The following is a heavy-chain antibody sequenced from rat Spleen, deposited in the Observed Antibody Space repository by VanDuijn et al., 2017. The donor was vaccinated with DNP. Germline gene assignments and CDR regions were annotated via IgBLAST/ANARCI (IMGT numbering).Heavy chain of an antibody. V-gene: IGHV2-34*01. J-gene: IGHJ2*01. Sequence: QVQLKESGPGLVQPSETLSLTCTVSGFSLSSYSVSWVRQPSGKGPEWMGRMWYDGDTAYNSPLKSRLSISRDTSKNQVFLKMNSVQTEDTAMYFCAVLGRYYWGHGVMVPVSS. CDR2: MWYDGDT. CDR1: GFSLSSYS. CDR3: AVLGRYY.